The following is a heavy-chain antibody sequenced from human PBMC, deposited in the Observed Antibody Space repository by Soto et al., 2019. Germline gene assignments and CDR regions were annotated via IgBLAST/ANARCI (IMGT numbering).Heavy chain of an antibody. CDR3: ARRPNDYIWGSYRAEDDAFDI. Sequence: SETLSLTCTVSGGSISGYYWSWIRQPPGKGLEWIGYIYYSGSTNYNPSLKSRVTISVDTSKNQFSLKLSSVTAADTAVYYCARRPNDYIWGSYRAEDDAFDIWGQGTMVTVSS. V-gene: IGHV4-59*08. D-gene: IGHD3-16*02. J-gene: IGHJ3*02. CDR1: GGSISGYY. CDR2: IYYSGST.